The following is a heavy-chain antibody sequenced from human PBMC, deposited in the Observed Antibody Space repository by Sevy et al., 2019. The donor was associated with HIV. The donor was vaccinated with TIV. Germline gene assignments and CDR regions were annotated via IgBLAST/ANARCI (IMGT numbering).Heavy chain of an antibody. V-gene: IGHV3-23*01. CDR1: GFTFGSFA. J-gene: IGHJ4*02. CDR2: ISESGTST. Sequence: GGSLRLSCAVSGFTFGSFAMSWVRQAPGKGLEWVSAISESGTSTYYADSVRGRFTISRDNSKNTLYLQMNSLRAEDTSIYYCAKGILWSPYYLDYWGQGTLVTVSS. D-gene: IGHD1-20*01. CDR3: AKGILWSPYYLDY.